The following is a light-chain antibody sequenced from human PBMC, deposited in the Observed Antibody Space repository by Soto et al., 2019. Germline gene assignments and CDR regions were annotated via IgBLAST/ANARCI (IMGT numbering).Light chain of an antibody. Sequence: SYELTQPPSVSVAPGKTARITCGGDNIGIKSVHWYQQKPGQAPVLVIYYDSNRPSGIPERFSGSNSGNTATLTISRVEAGDEADYCCQVWDSSSDHVIFGGGTQLTVL. J-gene: IGLJ2*01. V-gene: IGLV3-21*01. CDR3: QVWDSSSDHVI. CDR2: YDS. CDR1: NIGIKS.